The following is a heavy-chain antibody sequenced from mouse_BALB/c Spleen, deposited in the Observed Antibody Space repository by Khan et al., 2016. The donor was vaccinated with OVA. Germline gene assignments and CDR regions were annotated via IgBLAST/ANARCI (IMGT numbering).Heavy chain of an antibody. V-gene: IGHV2-3*01. CDR1: GFSLTTYG. J-gene: IGHJ2*01. CDR3: AKLRVYSFDY. D-gene: IGHD3-3*01. Sequence: VQLQESGPGLVAPSQCLSITCTVSGFSLTTYGVSWIRQPPGKGLEWLGLICGDGSTNYYSALISRLSISKDNSNSQVFLELNSLRTEDTATYYCAKLRVYSFDYWGQGTTLTVSS. CDR2: ICGDGST.